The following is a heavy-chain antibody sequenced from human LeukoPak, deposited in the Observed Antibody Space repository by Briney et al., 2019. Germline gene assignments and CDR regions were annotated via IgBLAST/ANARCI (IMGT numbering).Heavy chain of an antibody. V-gene: IGHV3-7*01. CDR2: IKQDGSEK. J-gene: IGHJ4*02. D-gene: IGHD3-3*01. CDR1: GFTFSSYW. Sequence: GGSLRLSCAASGFTFSSYWMSWVRQAPGKGLEWVANIKQDGSEKYYVDSVKGRFTISRDNAKNSLYLQMNSLRAEDTAVYCCARVGSLAIFGVVISRFGYGSQDYWGQGTLVTVSS. CDR3: ARVGSLAIFGVVISRFGYGSQDY.